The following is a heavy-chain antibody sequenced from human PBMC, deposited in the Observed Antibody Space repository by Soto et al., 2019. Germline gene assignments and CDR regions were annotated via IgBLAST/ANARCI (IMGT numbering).Heavy chain of an antibody. CDR3: AGLSVTGGVDV. CDR1: GLTSSGIE. Sequence: EVRLEESGGGFVQPGGALRLSCVVSGLTSSGIELNWVRQAAGKGLEWLSYISASGDTVDYIDSVRGRFTISSDNAKQSLFLQMSALRVEDTAVYYCAGLSVTGGVDVWGQGTTVTVSS. V-gene: IGHV3-48*03. D-gene: IGHD2-21*02. CDR2: ISASGDTV. J-gene: IGHJ6*02.